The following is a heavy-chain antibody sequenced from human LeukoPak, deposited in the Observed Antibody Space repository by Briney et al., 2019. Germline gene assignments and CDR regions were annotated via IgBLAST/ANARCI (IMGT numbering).Heavy chain of an antibody. CDR2: IYSGGST. J-gene: IGHJ6*03. CDR3: ARVAIAVAGTLYYYYYMDV. V-gene: IGHV3-66*01. CDR1: GFTVSSNY. D-gene: IGHD6-19*01. Sequence: GGSLRLSCAASGFTVSSNYMSWVRQAPGKGLEWVSVIYSGGSTYYADSVKGRFTISRDNSKNTLYLQMNSLRAEDTAVYYCARVAIAVAGTLYYYYYMDVWGKGTTVTVSS.